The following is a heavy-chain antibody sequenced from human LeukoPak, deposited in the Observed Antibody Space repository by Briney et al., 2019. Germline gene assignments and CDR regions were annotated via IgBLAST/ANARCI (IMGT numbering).Heavy chain of an antibody. V-gene: IGHV4-34*01. Sequence: SETLSLTCAVYGGSFSGYYWSWIRQPPGKGLEWIGEINHSGSTNYNPSLKSRVTISVDTSKNQFSLKLSSVTAADTAVYYCAKRYYYDSSGYPKGNYFGYWGQGTLVTVSS. D-gene: IGHD3-22*01. J-gene: IGHJ4*02. CDR3: AKRYYYDSSGYPKGNYFGY. CDR2: INHSGST. CDR1: GGSFSGYY.